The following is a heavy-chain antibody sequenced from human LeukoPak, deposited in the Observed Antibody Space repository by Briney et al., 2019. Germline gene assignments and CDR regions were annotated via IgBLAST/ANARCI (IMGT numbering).Heavy chain of an antibody. D-gene: IGHD2-2*01. CDR1: GGSISSYY. Sequence: SETLSLTCTVSGGSISSYYWSWIRQPPGKGLEWIGYIYYSGSTNYNPSLKSRVTISVDTSKNQFSLKLSSVTAADAAVYYCARDLGFCSSTSCYPWFDPWGQGTLVTVSS. CDR3: ARDLGFCSSTSCYPWFDP. CDR2: IYYSGST. V-gene: IGHV4-59*01. J-gene: IGHJ5*02.